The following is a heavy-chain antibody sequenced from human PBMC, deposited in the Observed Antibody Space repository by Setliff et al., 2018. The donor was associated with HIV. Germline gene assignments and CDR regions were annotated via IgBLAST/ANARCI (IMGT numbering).Heavy chain of an antibody. CDR2: ISVYNGYT. Sequence: ASVKVSCKASGYTFTCYYIHWVRQAPGQGLEWMGWISVYNGYTNYAQKLQGRVTMTTDTSTSTAYMELRSLRSDDTAVYYCARDLVVATIAYYYYGMDVWGQGTTVTVSS. CDR1: GYTFTCYY. V-gene: IGHV1-18*04. D-gene: IGHD5-12*01. J-gene: IGHJ6*02. CDR3: ARDLVVATIAYYYYGMDV.